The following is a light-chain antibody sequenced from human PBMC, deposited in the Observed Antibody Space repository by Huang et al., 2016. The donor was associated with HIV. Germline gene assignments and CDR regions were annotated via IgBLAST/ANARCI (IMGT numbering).Light chain of an antibody. Sequence: DIVMTQSPLSLHVTPGEPASISCRSSQSLLHSNAYNYLDWYLPKPGQSPQLLIYLSSNRALWVRDRCSGSGSVTYFTLKISRVEAEDVGIYYCMQALQTPRSFGQGTRLEIK. V-gene: IGKV2-28*01. CDR1: QSLLHSNAYNY. J-gene: IGKJ5*01. CDR2: LSS. CDR3: MQALQTPRS.